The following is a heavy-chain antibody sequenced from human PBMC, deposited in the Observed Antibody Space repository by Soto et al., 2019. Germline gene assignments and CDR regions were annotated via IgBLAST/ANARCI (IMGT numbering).Heavy chain of an antibody. CDR3: AREGSSSSEYFQH. CDR2: INPNSGGA. J-gene: IGHJ1*01. D-gene: IGHD6-6*01. V-gene: IGHV1-2*02. CDR1: GYSFTGYN. Sequence: QVLLVQSGAEVKKPGASVQVSCKASGYSFTGYNMHWVRQAPGQGLEWMGWINPNSGGANYAQKLQDRVTMTRDTSITTAYMEQSRLTSEDTAVYYCAREGSSSSEYFQHWGQGSLVTVSS.